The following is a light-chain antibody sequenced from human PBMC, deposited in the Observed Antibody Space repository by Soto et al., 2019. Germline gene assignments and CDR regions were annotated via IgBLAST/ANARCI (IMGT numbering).Light chain of an antibody. CDR3: QQYDSYPWT. CDR1: QRISSW. J-gene: IGKJ1*01. CDR2: DAS. Sequence: DIQVTQSPSTLSASVGDRVTITCRASQRISSWLAWYQQKPGKAPNLLIYDASSLESGVPSRFSGSGSGTEFTLTISSLQPDDFATYYCQQYDSYPWTFGQGTKV. V-gene: IGKV1-5*01.